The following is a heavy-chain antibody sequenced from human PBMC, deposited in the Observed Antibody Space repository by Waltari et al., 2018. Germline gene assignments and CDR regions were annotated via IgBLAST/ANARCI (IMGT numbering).Heavy chain of an antibody. CDR2: INSDGGST. Sequence: EVQLVESGGGLVQPGGSLRLSCVASGFIFSTYWMDWVRQAPGKGLVWVSRINSDGGSTTSADPVKGRFTISRDNAKNTLYLHMSSLRAEDTAVYYCVRENIAAAGLESWGQGTLVTVSS. CDR1: GFIFSTYW. V-gene: IGHV3-74*01. J-gene: IGHJ4*02. CDR3: VRENIAAAGLES. D-gene: IGHD6-13*01.